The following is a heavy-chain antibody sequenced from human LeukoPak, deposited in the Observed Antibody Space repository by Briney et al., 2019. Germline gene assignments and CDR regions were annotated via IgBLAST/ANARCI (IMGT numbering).Heavy chain of an antibody. J-gene: IGHJ6*03. V-gene: IGHV1-69*05. D-gene: IGHD1-14*01. CDR1: GGTFSSYA. CDR2: VIPIFGTA. CDR3: ARGRTGGYMDV. Sequence: ASVKVSCKASGGTFSSYAISWVRQAPGQGLEWMGGVIPIFGTANYAQKFQGRVTITTDESTSTAYMELSSLRSEDTAVYDCARGRTGGYMDVWGKGTTVTVSS.